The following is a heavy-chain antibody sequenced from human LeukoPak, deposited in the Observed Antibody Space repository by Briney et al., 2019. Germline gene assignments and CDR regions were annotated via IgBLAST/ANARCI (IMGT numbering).Heavy chain of an antibody. CDR2: INPNSGGT. D-gene: IGHD6-13*01. V-gene: IGHV1-2*02. CDR1: GYTFTGYC. J-gene: IGHJ4*02. Sequence: GASVKVSCKASGYTFTGYCMHWVRQAPGQGLEWMGWINPNSGGTNYAQKFQGRVTMTRDTSISTAYMELSRLRSDDTAVYYCAREAVDSSSWYGAYWGQGTLVTVSS. CDR3: AREAVDSSSWYGAY.